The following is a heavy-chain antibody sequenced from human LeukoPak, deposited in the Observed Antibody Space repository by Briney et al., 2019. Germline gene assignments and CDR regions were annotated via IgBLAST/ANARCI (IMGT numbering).Heavy chain of an antibody. CDR3: ARNPLEYSSSWYRDY. Sequence: GGSLKISCKGSGYSFTSYWISRVRQMPGKGLEWMGRIDPSDSYTNYSPSFQGHVTISADKSISTAYLQWSSLKASDTAMYYCARNPLEYSSSWYRDYWGQGTLVTVSS. J-gene: IGHJ4*02. CDR2: IDPSDSYT. CDR1: GYSFTSYW. V-gene: IGHV5-10-1*01. D-gene: IGHD6-13*01.